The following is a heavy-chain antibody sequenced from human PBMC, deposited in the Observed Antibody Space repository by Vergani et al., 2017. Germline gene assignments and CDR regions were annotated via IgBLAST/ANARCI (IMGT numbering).Heavy chain of an antibody. D-gene: IGHD6-19*01. CDR1: GFTFSSYW. CDR2: IKQDGSEK. CDR3: AKGRPGIAVEYFQH. V-gene: IGHV3-7*01. J-gene: IGHJ1*01. Sequence: EVQLVESGGGLVQPGGSLRLSCAASGFTFSSYWMSWVRQAPGKGLEWVANIKQDGSEKYYVDSVKGRFTISRDNAKNSLYLQMNSLRAEDTAVYYCAKGRPGIAVEYFQHWGQGTLVTVSS.